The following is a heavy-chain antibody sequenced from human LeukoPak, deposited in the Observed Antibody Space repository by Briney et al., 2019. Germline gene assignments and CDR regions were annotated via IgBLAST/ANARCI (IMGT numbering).Heavy chain of an antibody. D-gene: IGHD3-10*01. J-gene: IGHJ4*02. Sequence: SETLSLTCTVSGGSISNYYWSWIRQPPGKGLEWIGYIYYSGSTNYNPSLRSRVTISVDTSKNQFSLKLSSVTAADTAVYYCARSHGSGSYYNLNDYWGQGALVTVTS. CDR1: GGSISNYY. CDR2: IYYSGST. CDR3: ARSHGSGSYYNLNDY. V-gene: IGHV4-59*01.